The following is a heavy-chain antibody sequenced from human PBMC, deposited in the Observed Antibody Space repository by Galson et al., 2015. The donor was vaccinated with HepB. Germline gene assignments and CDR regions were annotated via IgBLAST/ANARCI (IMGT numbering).Heavy chain of an antibody. CDR3: ARDGRRFGAAGPHWFDP. CDR2: ISYDGSKK. V-gene: IGHV3-30-3*01. J-gene: IGHJ5*02. Sequence: SLRLSCAASGFTFSFYPMHWVRQAPGKGLEWVAVISYDGSKKYYADSVKGRFTISRDNSKNTLYLQMNSLRTEDTAVYYCARDGRRFGAAGPHWFDPWGQGTLVTVSS. CDR1: GFTFSFYP. D-gene: IGHD3-16*01.